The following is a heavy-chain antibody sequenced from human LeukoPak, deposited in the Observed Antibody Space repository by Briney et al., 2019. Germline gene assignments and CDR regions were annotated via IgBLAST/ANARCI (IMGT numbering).Heavy chain of an antibody. CDR2: ISYDGSNK. Sequence: GGSLRLSCAASGFTFSNYGMHWVRQAPGKGLEWVAVISYDGSNKYYADSVKGRFTISRDNSKNTLYLQINSLRAEDTAVYYCAVPSRVDYWGQGTLVTVSS. D-gene: IGHD2-2*01. CDR3: AVPSRVDY. CDR1: GFTFSNYG. J-gene: IGHJ4*02. V-gene: IGHV3-30*03.